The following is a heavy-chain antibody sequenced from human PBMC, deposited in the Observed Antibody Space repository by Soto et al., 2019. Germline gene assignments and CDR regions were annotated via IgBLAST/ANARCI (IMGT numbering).Heavy chain of an antibody. J-gene: IGHJ2*01. V-gene: IGHV4-31*03. CDR1: GDHGSSGSYY. D-gene: IGHD5-12*01. CDR2: IYHTGST. Sequence: LSLTCSVAGDHGSSGSYYWTWDRQHPVKGLEWIGYIYHTGSTYYNPSLQSRLIMSIDTSKNQFSLHLYSVTAADTSVYFGAGILAPTTYF. CDR3: AGILAPTTYF.